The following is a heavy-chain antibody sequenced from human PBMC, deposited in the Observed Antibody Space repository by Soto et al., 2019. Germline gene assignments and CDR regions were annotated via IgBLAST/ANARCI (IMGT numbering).Heavy chain of an antibody. CDR3: ARKGHYFDY. CDR2: INHSGMT. J-gene: IGHJ4*02. V-gene: IGHV4-34*01. Sequence: QVQVQQWGAGLLKPSETLSLTCAVYGASFSLYYWSWIRQSPGKGLEWIGEINHSGMTNHNPSLKSRVTISVDTSKNEFSLKVRSVTAADPAVYYCARKGHYFDYWGQGTLVTVSS. CDR1: GASFSLYY.